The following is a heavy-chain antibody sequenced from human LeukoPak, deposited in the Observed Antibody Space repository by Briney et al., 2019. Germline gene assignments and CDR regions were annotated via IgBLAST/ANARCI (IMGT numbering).Heavy chain of an antibody. CDR2: IRSKAYGGTT. D-gene: IGHD6-13*01. V-gene: IGHV3-49*03. J-gene: IGHJ4*02. Sequence: PGGSLRLSCTASGFTFGDYALSWFRQAPGKGLGWVGFIRSKAYGGTTEYAASVKGRFTISRDDSKSIAYLQMNSLKTEDTAVYYCTRGIAAAGTSVDFDYWGQGTLVTVSS. CDR3: TRGIAAAGTSVDFDY. CDR1: GFTFGDYA.